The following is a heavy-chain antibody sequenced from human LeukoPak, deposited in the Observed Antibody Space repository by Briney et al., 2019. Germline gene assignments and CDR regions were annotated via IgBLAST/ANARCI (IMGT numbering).Heavy chain of an antibody. CDR1: GGSISSGDYY. D-gene: IGHD3-3*01. V-gene: IGHV4-30-4*08. CDR3: ARDKSYDFWSAKDGKFWFDP. Sequence: SQTLSLTCTVSGGSISSGDYYWSWIRQPPGKGLEWIGYIYYSGSTYYNPSLKSRVTISVDTSKNQFSLKLSSVTAADTAVYYCARDKSYDFWSAKDGKFWFDPWGQGTLVTVSS. J-gene: IGHJ5*02. CDR2: IYYSGST.